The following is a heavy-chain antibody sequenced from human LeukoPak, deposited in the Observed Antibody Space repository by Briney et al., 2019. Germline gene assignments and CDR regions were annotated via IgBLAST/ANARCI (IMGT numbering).Heavy chain of an antibody. D-gene: IGHD3-10*01. CDR1: GYSFTSYW. CDR3: ARLPSDRGVIDY. J-gene: IGHJ4*02. CDR2: IYPGDSDT. V-gene: IGHV5-51*01. Sequence: XGALEISCQGSGYSFTSYWIGWVRQMPGKGLEWMGIIYPGDSDTRYSPSFQGQVTISADKSITTAYLQWSSLKASDTAMYYCARLPSDRGVIDYWGQGTLVTVSS.